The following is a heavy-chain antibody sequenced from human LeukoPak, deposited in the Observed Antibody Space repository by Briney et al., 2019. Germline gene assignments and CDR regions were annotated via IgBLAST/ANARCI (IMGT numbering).Heavy chain of an antibody. J-gene: IGHJ6*04. V-gene: IGHV4-59*08. Sequence: PSETLSLTCTVSGGSISSYYWSWIRQPPGKGLEWIGYIYYSGGTNYNPSLKSRVTISVDTSKNQFSLKLSSVTAADTAVYYCARRGDFGSGSDCSSYGMDVWGKGTTVTVSS. CDR3: ARRGDFGSGSDCSSYGMDV. CDR2: IYYSGGT. D-gene: IGHD3-3*01. CDR1: GGSISSYY.